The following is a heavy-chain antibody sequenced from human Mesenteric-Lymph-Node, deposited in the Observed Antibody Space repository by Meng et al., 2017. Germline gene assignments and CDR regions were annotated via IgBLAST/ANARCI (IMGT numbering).Heavy chain of an antibody. V-gene: IGHV3-21*01. CDR3: ARDLREWELLLEIDAFDI. CDR1: GFTFSSYA. CDR2: ISSSSSYI. J-gene: IGHJ3*02. Sequence: GESLKISCAASGFTFSSYAMHWVRQAPGKGLEWVSSISSSSSYIYYADSVKGRFTISRDNAKNSLYLQMNSLRAEDTAVYYCARDLREWELLLEIDAFDIWGQGTMVTVSS. D-gene: IGHD1-26*01.